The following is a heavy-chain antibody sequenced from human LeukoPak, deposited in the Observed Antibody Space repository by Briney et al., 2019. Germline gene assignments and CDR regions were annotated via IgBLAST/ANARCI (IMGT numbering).Heavy chain of an antibody. J-gene: IGHJ6*02. CDR2: ISSSSSYI. CDR3: ASDSSSGNYYGMDV. CDR1: GFIFSSYS. D-gene: IGHD6-13*01. Sequence: GGSLRLSYAASGFIFSSYSMNWVRQAPGKGLQWVSSISSSSSYIYYADSVKGRFTISRDNAKNSLFLQMNSLRSEDTAVYYCASDSSSGNYYGMDVWGQGTTVTVPS. V-gene: IGHV3-21*01.